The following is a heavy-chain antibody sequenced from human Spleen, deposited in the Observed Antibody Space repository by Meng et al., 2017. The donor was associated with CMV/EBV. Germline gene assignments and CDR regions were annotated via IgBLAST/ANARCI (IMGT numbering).Heavy chain of an antibody. Sequence: GESLKISCAASGFHFSTYWMSWVRQAPGKALEWVANISQDGSQRNYVDSVKGRFTISRDNAKNSMYLQMNSLRVEDTAVYYCGRDMDVWGQGTTVTSP. CDR3: GRDMDV. CDR2: ISQDGSQR. J-gene: IGHJ6*02. CDR1: GFHFSTYW. V-gene: IGHV3-7*01.